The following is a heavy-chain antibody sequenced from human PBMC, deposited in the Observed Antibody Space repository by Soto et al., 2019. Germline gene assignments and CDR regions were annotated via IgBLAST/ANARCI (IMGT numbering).Heavy chain of an antibody. CDR3: AKATEPRGVRYHYYGMDV. CDR2: ISGSGGST. D-gene: IGHD3-10*01. V-gene: IGHV3-23*01. CDR1: GFTFSSYA. J-gene: IGHJ6*02. Sequence: GGSLRLSCAASGFTFSSYAMSWVRQAPGKGLEWVSAISGSGGSTYYADSVKGRFTISRDNSKNTLYLQMNSLRAEDTAVYYCAKATEPRGVRYHYYGMDVWGQGTTVTVSS.